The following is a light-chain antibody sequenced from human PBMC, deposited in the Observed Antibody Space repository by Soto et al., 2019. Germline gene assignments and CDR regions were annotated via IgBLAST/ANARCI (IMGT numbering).Light chain of an antibody. CDR3: QQLYSHPLT. CDR1: QGIPSY. J-gene: IGKJ4*01. Sequence: IQLTQSPSSLSASVGDRVTITCRASQGIPSYLAWYQQRPGKAPSLLIYSASTLQSGVPSRFSGSGYGTDFSLTISNLQPEDFATYYCQQLYSHPLTFGGGTKVDIK. V-gene: IGKV1-9*01. CDR2: SAS.